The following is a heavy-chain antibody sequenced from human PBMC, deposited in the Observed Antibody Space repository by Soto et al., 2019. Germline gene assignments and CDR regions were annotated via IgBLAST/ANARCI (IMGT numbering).Heavy chain of an antibody. Sequence: LRLSCAASGFTFSSYAIHWVRQAPGKGLEWVAVISYDGSNKYYADSVKGRFTISRDNSKNTLYLQMNSLRAEDTAVYYCARAYCGGDCYPYYYYYGMDVWGQGTTVTVSS. CDR3: ARAYCGGDCYPYYYYYGMDV. CDR2: ISYDGSNK. CDR1: GFTFSSYA. J-gene: IGHJ6*02. V-gene: IGHV3-30-3*01. D-gene: IGHD2-21*02.